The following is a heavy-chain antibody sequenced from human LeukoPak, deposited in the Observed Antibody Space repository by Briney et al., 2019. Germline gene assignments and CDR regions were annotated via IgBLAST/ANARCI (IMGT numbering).Heavy chain of an antibody. CDR1: GFMFSGYS. CDR2: ISSSSSYI. D-gene: IGHD5-12*01. V-gene: IGHV3-21*01. CDR3: ARVSGYGAYFDY. Sequence: GSLRLSCAASGFMFSGYSMNWVRQAPGKGLEWVSSISSSSSYIFYADSVKGRFTISRDSAKNSLYLQMNSLRAEDTAVYYCARVSGYGAYFDYWGQGTLVTVSS. J-gene: IGHJ4*02.